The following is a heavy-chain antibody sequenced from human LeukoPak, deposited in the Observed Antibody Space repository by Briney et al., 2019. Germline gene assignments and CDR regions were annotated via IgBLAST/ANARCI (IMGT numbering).Heavy chain of an antibody. CDR3: AREPRGYCSSTSCYAFDI. D-gene: IGHD2-2*01. V-gene: IGHV4-59*01. CDR1: GVSISIYY. J-gene: IGHJ3*02. CDR2: IYYSGST. Sequence: SETLSLTCTVSGVSISIYYWSWIRQPPGKGLEWIGYIYYSGSTNYNPSLKSRVTISVDTSKNQFSLKLSSVTAADTAVYYCAREPRGYCSSTSCYAFDIWGQGTMVTVSS.